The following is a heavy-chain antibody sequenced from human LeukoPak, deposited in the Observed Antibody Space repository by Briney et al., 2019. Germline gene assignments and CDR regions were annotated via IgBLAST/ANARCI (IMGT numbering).Heavy chain of an antibody. V-gene: IGHV3-74*03. J-gene: IGHJ3*01. CDR3: AKDEDYSISGNYYDALDV. CDR1: GFTFSMSW. Sequence: PGGSLRLSCAASGFTFSMSWMHWVRQAPGKGLVWVSRINTDGSDTMYADSVKGRFTISRDNAKNTLYLQMNNLRVEDTAVYYCAKDEDYSISGNYYDALDVWGQGTVVTVSS. D-gene: IGHD3-10*01. CDR2: INTDGSDT.